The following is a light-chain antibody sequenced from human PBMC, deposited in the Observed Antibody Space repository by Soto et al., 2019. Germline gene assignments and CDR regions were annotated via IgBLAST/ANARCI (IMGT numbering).Light chain of an antibody. CDR3: SSYTSSATVV. CDR2: DVS. CDR1: SSDVGGYNY. V-gene: IGLV2-14*01. Sequence: QSALTQPASVSGSPGQSITISCTGTSSDVGGYNYVSWYQQHPGKAPKLVIYDVSNRRSGVSNRFSGSKSGNTASLTIAGLQADDEADYHCSSYTSSATVVFGGGTKLTVL. J-gene: IGLJ2*01.